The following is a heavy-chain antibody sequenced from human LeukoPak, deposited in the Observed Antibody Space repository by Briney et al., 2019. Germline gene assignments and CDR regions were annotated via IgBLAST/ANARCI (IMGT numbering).Heavy chain of an antibody. Sequence: GGSLRLSCVASGFTFSRYSMNWVRQAPGKGLEWTAYIRSSGDTIYYADSVQGRFTISRDTAKNSLYLQMNNLRDEDTAVYYCTRDPEALDYWGQGTLVTVSS. J-gene: IGHJ4*02. CDR3: TRDPEALDY. CDR1: GFTFSRYS. V-gene: IGHV3-48*02. CDR2: IRSSGDTI.